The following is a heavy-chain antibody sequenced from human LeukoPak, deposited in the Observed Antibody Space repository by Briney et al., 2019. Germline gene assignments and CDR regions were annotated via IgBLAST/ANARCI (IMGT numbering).Heavy chain of an antibody. CDR2: IYYSGST. CDR3: ASGYSGYDVGY. Sequence: SETLSLTCTVSGGSISSGGYYWSWIRQHPGKGLEWIGYIYYSGSTNYNPSLKSRVTISVDKSKNQFSLKLSSVTAADTAVYYCASGYSGYDVGYWGQGTLVTVSS. J-gene: IGHJ4*02. D-gene: IGHD5-12*01. CDR1: GGSISSGGYY. V-gene: IGHV4-31*03.